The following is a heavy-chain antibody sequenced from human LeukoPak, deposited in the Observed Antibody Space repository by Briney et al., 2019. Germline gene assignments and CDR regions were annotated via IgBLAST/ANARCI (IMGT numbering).Heavy chain of an antibody. J-gene: IGHJ4*02. CDR1: GFSFSTQE. V-gene: IGHV3-48*03. D-gene: IGHD5-12*01. CDR3: ARGSYTGFDLYFDY. Sequence: GGSLRLSCAASGFSFSTQEMTWVRQAPGRGLEWVSYISSNSRTIYYADSVKGRFTISRDNTRNSVFLQLNSLRVEDTGFYYCARGSYTGFDLYFDYWGQGTLVTVSS. CDR2: ISSNSRTI.